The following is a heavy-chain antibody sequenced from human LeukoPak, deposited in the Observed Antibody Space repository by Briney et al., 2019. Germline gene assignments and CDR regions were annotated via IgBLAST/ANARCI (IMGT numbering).Heavy chain of an antibody. CDR2: VFYGGSS. V-gene: IGHV4-39*01. Sequence: PSETLSLTCSVSGGSINSNSFYWVWVRQPPGKGLEWIGSVFYGGSSFYNPSLKSRVTISADSSKTQFSLKLNSVTAADTAIYYCARHVISETISYSYSGMDVWGQGTTVTVSS. CDR1: GGSINSNSFY. D-gene: IGHD2/OR15-2a*01. CDR3: ARHVISETISYSYSGMDV. J-gene: IGHJ6*02.